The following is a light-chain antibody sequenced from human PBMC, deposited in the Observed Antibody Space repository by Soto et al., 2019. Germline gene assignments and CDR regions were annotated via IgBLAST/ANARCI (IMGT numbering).Light chain of an antibody. V-gene: IGKV2-30*02. Sequence: TQSPLSLPVSLGQPASMSCRSSQRLVHSSGNTFLSWFFQRPGQSPRRLIYKVFNRDSGVPYRFSVSGSVTDFTLEISRVQAEDVGVYYLLHGEQCPRTFGQGTRVEIK. J-gene: IGKJ5*01. CDR3: LHGEQCPRT. CDR2: KVF. CDR1: QRLVHSSGNTF.